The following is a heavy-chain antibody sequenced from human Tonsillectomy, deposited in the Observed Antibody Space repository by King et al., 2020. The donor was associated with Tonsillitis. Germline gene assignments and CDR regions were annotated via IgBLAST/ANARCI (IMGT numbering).Heavy chain of an antibody. CDR3: VKDIFEFLSYCSGDNCYTDDY. J-gene: IGHJ4*02. D-gene: IGHD2-15*01. CDR2: IRYDGTNK. V-gene: IGHV3-30*02. CDR1: GFTFSNYG. Sequence: VQLVESGGGVVQPGGSLRLSCAASGFTFSNYGMHWVRQAPGKGLEWVAFIRYDGTNKYYIDSVEGRFTVSRDNSKKTLYLQMNSLRPEDTAVYYCVKDIFEFLSYCSGDNCYTDDYWGQGIRVTVSS.